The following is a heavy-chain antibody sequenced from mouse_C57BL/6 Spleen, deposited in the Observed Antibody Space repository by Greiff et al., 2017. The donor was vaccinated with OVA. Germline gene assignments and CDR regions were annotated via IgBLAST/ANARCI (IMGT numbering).Heavy chain of an antibody. V-gene: IGHV1-22*01. CDR3: ARLGYYEGYFDV. J-gene: IGHJ1*03. CDR1: GYTFTDYN. D-gene: IGHD1-1*01. Sequence: VQLQQSGPELVKPGASVKMSCKASGYTFTDYNMHWVKQSHGKSLEWIGYINPNNGGTSYNQKVKGKATLTVNKSSSTAYMELRSLTSEDSAVYYCARLGYYEGYFDVWGTGTTVTVSS. CDR2: INPNNGGT.